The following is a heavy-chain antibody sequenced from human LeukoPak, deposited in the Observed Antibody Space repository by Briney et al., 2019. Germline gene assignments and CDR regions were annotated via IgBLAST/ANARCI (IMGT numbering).Heavy chain of an antibody. CDR2: IIPIFGTA. D-gene: IGHD3-9*01. J-gene: IGHJ4*02. CDR1: GGTFSSYA. CDR3: ARVSRRGLRYFDWLLFGY. Sequence: SVKVSCKASGGTFSSYAISWVRQAPGQGLEWMGGIIPIFGTANYAQKFQGRVTITADKSTSTAYMELSSLRSEDTAVYYCARVSRRGLRYFDWLLFGYWGQGTLVTVSS. V-gene: IGHV1-69*06.